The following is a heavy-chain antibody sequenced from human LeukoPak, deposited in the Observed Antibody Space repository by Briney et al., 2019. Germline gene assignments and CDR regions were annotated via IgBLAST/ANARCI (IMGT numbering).Heavy chain of an antibody. V-gene: IGHV1-2*02. D-gene: IGHD6-13*01. Sequence: ASVKVSCKSSGYTFTGYYMRWVRQAPGQRLEWMGWINPSSGGTNYAQKFQSRVTMSRDTSISTAYMELSSVRADDTAAYSCARAQTMAAAGAGPGYFWGQGTLVTVSS. CDR1: GYTFTGYY. CDR2: INPSSGGT. CDR3: ARAQTMAAAGAGPGYF. J-gene: IGHJ4*02.